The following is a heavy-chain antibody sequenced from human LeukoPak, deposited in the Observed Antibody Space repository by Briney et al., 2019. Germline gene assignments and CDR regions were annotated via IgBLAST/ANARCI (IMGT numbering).Heavy chain of an antibody. CDR2: ISWNSDSI. CDR1: GFTFDDYA. V-gene: IGHV3-9*01. Sequence: GRSLRLSCAASGFTFDDYAMHWVRQAPGKGLEWVSGISWNSDSIGYADSVKGRFTISRDNAKNSLYLQMNSLRAEDTALYYCAKDSYSGSYYLDYWGQGTLVTVSS. J-gene: IGHJ4*02. CDR3: AKDSYSGSYYLDY. D-gene: IGHD1-26*01.